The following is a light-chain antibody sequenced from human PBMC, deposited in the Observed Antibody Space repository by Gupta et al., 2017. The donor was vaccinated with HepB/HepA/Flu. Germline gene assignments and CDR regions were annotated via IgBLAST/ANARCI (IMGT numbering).Light chain of an antibody. Sequence: QLVLTQSPSASASLGASVKLTCTLSSGRSTYAISWHQQQPEKGPRFLMKLNSDGSYNKGAGIPDRFSGSSSGTERYLTISSLQSEDEADYYCQTWGSGIQVVFGGGTKLTVL. CDR1: SGRSTYA. CDR3: QTWGSGIQVV. J-gene: IGLJ2*01. CDR2: LNSDGSY. V-gene: IGLV4-69*01.